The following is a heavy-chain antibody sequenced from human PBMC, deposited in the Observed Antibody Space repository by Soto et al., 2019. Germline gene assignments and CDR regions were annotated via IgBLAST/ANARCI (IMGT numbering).Heavy chain of an antibody. D-gene: IGHD5-18*01. CDR1: GGSISSGGYY. J-gene: IGHJ4*02. Sequence: SETLSLTCTVSGGSISSGGYYWSWIRQHPGKGLEWIGYIYYSGSTYYNPSLKSRVTISVDTSKNQFSLKLSSVTAADTAVYYCARAYVDTAMVRFDYWGQGPLFTVSS. CDR3: ARAYVDTAMVRFDY. V-gene: IGHV4-31*03. CDR2: IYYSGST.